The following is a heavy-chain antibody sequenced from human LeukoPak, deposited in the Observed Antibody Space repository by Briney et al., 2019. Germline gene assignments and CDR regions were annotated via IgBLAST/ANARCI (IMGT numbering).Heavy chain of an antibody. CDR1: GFTFSNSW. CDR3: ARTDWFDP. V-gene: IGHV3-7*02. Sequence: PGGSLRLSCAASGFTFSNSWMTWLRQAPGKGLEWVAHIKEDGTDKYYVDSVTGRFTISRDNTINSLYLQMSSLRAEDTAVYYCARTDWFDPWGQGTLVTVSS. J-gene: IGHJ5*02. CDR2: IKEDGTDK.